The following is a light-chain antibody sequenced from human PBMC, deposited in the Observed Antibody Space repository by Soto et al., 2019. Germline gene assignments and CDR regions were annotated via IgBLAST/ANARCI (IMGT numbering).Light chain of an antibody. J-gene: IGKJ1*01. V-gene: IGKV1-5*01. Sequence: DIQMTQSPSTLSASVGDRVTITCRASQSISSWLAWYQQKPGKAPKLLIYDASSLESGVPSRFSCHGSGTEFTLPISSLQPDDSPSYYCQQYNSYSKTFGQGTKV. CDR2: DAS. CDR1: QSISSW. CDR3: QQYNSYSKT.